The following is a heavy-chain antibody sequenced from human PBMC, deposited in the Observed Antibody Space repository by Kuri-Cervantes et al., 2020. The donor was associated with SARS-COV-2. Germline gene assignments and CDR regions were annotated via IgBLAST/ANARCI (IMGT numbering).Heavy chain of an antibody. J-gene: IGHJ4*02. CDR1: GFTFSTYA. CDR2: IYSGDRST. CDR3: ARDRSFGY. V-gene: IGHV3-23*03. Sequence: GESLKISCAASGFTFSTYAMSWVRQAPGKGLEWVSVIYSGDRSTWEAKSVKGRFTISRDDSKNTLYLQMSSLRAEDTAVYYCARDRSFGYWGQGTLVTVSS.